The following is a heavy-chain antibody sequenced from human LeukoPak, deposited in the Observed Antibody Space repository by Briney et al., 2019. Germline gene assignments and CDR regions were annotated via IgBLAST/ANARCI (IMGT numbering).Heavy chain of an antibody. V-gene: IGHV3-23*01. CDR1: GYSFTSYW. CDR3: AKASARRVPGADY. J-gene: IGHJ4*02. Sequence: GESLKISCKGSGYSFTSYWIGWVRQAPGKGLEWVSAISGSGGSTYYADSVKGRFTISRDNSKNTLYLQMNSLRAEDTAVYYCAKASARRVPGADYWGQGTLVTVSS. CDR2: ISGSGGST. D-gene: IGHD2-2*01.